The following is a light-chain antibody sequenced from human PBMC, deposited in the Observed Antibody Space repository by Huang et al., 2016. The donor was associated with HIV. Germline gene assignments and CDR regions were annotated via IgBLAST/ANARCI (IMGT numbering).Light chain of an antibody. Sequence: DIVMTQSPDSLAVSPCERATITYKSSPSVLYSIIKKNYLAWFQQKHGRPPKLLIYWATTRESGGPDRFSGSGSGTDFTLTINNLQAEDVAVYFCLQYYSVPQTFGHGTKVEIK. J-gene: IGKJ1*01. CDR1: PSVLYSIIKKNY. CDR3: LQYYSVPQT. V-gene: IGKV4-1*01. CDR2: WAT.